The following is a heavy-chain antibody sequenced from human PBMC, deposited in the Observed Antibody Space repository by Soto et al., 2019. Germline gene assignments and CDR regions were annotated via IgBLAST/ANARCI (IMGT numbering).Heavy chain of an antibody. V-gene: IGHV3-49*03. CDR3: ARAVRIVGDAFDM. J-gene: IGHJ3*02. CDR2: IRNKAYGETT. D-gene: IGHD1-1*01. Sequence: GGSLRLSCSTSGFTFDDYPMSWFRQAPGTGLEWVSYIRNKAYGETTEYAASVKGRFIISRGDSTSIVYLQMNSLKTDDTAVYYCARAVRIVGDAFDMWGQGTMVTVSS. CDR1: GFTFDDYP.